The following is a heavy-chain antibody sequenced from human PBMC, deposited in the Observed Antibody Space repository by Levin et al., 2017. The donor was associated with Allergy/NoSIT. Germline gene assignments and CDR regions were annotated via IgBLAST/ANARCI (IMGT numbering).Heavy chain of an antibody. CDR1: GFTFSSYA. D-gene: IGHD1-26*01. CDR3: ARDGAWSAFDI. Sequence: QPGGSLRLSCAASGFTFSSYAMHWVRQAPGKGLEWVAVISYDGSNKYYADSVKGRFTISRDNSKNTLYLQMNSLRAEDTAVYYCARDGAWSAFDIWGQGTMVTVSS. CDR2: ISYDGSNK. V-gene: IGHV3-30-3*01. J-gene: IGHJ3*02.